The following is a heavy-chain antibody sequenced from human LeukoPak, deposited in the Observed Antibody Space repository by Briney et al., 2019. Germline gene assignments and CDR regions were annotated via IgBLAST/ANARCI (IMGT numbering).Heavy chain of an antibody. J-gene: IGHJ4*02. Sequence: SETLSLTCTVSGGSISSYYWSWIRQPAGKGLEWIGRIYTSGSTNYNPSLKSRVTMSVDTSKNQFSLKLSSVTAADTAVYYCARDGRDSSSWDQTAIRFDYWGQGTLVTVSS. CDR3: ARDGRDSSSWDQTAIRFDY. CDR1: GGSISSYY. CDR2: IYTSGST. V-gene: IGHV4-4*07. D-gene: IGHD6-13*01.